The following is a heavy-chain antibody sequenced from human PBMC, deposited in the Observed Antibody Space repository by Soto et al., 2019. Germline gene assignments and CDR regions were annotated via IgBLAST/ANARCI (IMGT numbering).Heavy chain of an antibody. V-gene: IGHV3-48*02. D-gene: IGHD4-17*01. CDR3: ARDANDYGYYFDS. CDR2: ISKSSSTI. CDR1: GFTFSTYS. J-gene: IGHJ4*02. Sequence: EVQLVESGGGLVQPGGSLRLSCAASGFTFSTYSMNWVRQAPGKGLEWVSYISKSSSTILYADSVKGRFTISRDNAKNSLYLQMTSLRDEDTAVYYCARDANDYGYYFDSWGQGTLVTVSS.